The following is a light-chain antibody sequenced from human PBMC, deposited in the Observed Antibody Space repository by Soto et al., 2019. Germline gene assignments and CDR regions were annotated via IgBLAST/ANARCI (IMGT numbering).Light chain of an antibody. CDR3: HQYGTSPPVT. V-gene: IGKV3-20*01. CDR1: QSVSSSY. CDR2: GAS. Sequence: EIVLTQSPGTLSLPPGERATLSCRASQSVSSSYLAWYQQKPGQAPRLLIYGASTRATGIPDRFSGSGSGTDFTLTITRLEPEDFAVYYCHQYGTSPPVTFGQGTRLEIK. J-gene: IGKJ5*01.